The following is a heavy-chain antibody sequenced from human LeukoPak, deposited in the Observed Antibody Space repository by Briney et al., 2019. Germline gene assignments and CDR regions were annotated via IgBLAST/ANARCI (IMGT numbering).Heavy chain of an antibody. CDR3: AKVDIVATIDAGRLVDY. J-gene: IGHJ4*02. Sequence: PAGSSLRLSCAASGFTFGAFGMHWVRQAPDKGLEWVAAISNDGSNKYYADSVKGRFTMSRANSKNTLYLQMTSLRAEDTAVYYCAKVDIVATIDAGRLVDYWGQGTLVTVSS. CDR2: ISNDGSNK. V-gene: IGHV3-30*19. D-gene: IGHD5-12*01. CDR1: GFTFGAFG.